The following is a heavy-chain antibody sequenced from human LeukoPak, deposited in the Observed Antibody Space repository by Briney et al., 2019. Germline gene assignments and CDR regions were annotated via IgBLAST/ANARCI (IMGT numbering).Heavy chain of an antibody. D-gene: IGHD5-18*01. CDR3: ARQRIQLWLTGYYYGMDV. J-gene: IGHJ6*02. V-gene: IGHV4-59*01. CDR1: GGSISSYY. CDR2: IYYSGST. Sequence: SETLSLTCTVSGGSISSYYRSWIRQPPGKGLEWIGYIYYSGSTSYNPSLKGRVTISVDASKNQFYLKLSSVTAADTAVYSCARQRIQLWLTGYYYGMDVWGQGTTVTVSS.